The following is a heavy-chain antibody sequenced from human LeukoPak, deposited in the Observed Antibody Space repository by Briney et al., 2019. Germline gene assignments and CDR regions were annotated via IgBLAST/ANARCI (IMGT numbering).Heavy chain of an antibody. J-gene: IGHJ4*02. CDR3: ARDAIPAAGTTD. V-gene: IGHV1-69*04. CDR2: IIPILGIT. CDR1: GGTFSSYA. Sequence: SVKVSCKASGGTFSSYAMNWVRQAPGQGLEWMGSIIPILGITNYAQKFKGRISITADKSSSTAYMELSSLRSEDTAVFYCARDAIPAAGTTDWGQGTLVTVSS. D-gene: IGHD6-13*01.